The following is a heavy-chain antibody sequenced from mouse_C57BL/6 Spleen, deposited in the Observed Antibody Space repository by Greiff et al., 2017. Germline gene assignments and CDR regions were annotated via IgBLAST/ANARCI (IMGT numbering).Heavy chain of an antibody. Sequence: VQLQQSGAELVKPGASVKLSCTASGFNIKDYYMHWVKQRTEQGLEWIGRIDPADGATKYAPKFQGKATITADTSYNTAYLQLSSLTSEDTAVYYCARDRVYYYGSRYWYFDVWGTGTTVTVSS. CDR2: IDPADGAT. D-gene: IGHD1-1*01. J-gene: IGHJ1*03. CDR1: GFNIKDYY. CDR3: ARDRVYYYGSRYWYFDV. V-gene: IGHV14-2*01.